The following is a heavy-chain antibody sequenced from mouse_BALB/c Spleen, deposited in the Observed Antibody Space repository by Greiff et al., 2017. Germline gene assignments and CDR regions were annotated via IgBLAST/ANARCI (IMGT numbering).Heavy chain of an antibody. Sequence: QVQLKQPGAELVKPGASVKLSCKASGYTFTSYYMYWVKQRPGQGLEWIGGINPSNGGTNFNEKFKSKATLTVDKSSSTAYMKLSSLTSEDSAVYYCTRRDYRYDDAFAYWGKGTLVTVSA. CDR2: INPSNGGT. CDR3: TRRDYRYDDAFAY. D-gene: IGHD2-14*01. J-gene: IGHJ3*01. V-gene: IGHV1S81*02. CDR1: GYTFTSYY.